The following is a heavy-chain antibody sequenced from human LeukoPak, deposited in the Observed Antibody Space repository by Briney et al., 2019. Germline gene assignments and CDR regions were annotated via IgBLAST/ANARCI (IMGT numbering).Heavy chain of an antibody. D-gene: IGHD4-17*01. CDR1: GFTFSSYW. J-gene: IGHJ3*02. Sequence: GGSLRLSCAASGFTFSSYWMHWVRQAPGKGLEWVSYISSSSSTIYYADSVKGRFTISRDNAKNSLYLQMNSLRDEDTAVYYCARVMPLNYGDYKRGAFDIWGQGTMVTVSS. CDR2: ISSSSSTI. CDR3: ARVMPLNYGDYKRGAFDI. V-gene: IGHV3-48*02.